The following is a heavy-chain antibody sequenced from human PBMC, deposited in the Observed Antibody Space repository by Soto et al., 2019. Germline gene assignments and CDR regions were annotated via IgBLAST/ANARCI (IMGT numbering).Heavy chain of an antibody. J-gene: IGHJ4*02. CDR3: ARTPGSYLYYFDY. CDR1: GYTFTNYW. CDR2: IYPGDSDT. V-gene: IGHV5-51*01. Sequence: GESLKISCKGYGYTFTNYWIGWVRQMPGKGLEWMGIIYPGDSDTRYSPSFQGQVTISADKSISTAYLQWSSLKASDTAMYYCARTPGSYLYYFDYWGQGTLVTVSS. D-gene: IGHD1-26*01.